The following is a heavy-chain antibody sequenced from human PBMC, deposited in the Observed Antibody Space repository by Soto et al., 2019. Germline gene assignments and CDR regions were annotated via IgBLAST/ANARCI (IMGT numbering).Heavy chain of an antibody. D-gene: IGHD1-1*01. CDR1: GFTFRSYA. Sequence: GGSLSLSCAASGFTFRSYAMTWVRQTPGKGLKWVSTIDGGGGTTYYSDSVKGRFAISRDNSKNTVYLQMNNLRAEETAVYYCVKESLDRSTFDIWGQGTMVTVSS. J-gene: IGHJ3*02. CDR2: IDGGGGTT. CDR3: VKESLDRSTFDI. V-gene: IGHV3-23*01.